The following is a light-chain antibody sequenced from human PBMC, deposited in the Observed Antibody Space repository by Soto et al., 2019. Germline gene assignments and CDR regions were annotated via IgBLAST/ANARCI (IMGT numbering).Light chain of an antibody. CDR3: CSYAGRDVV. CDR1: SSDVGGYNF. V-gene: IGLV2-11*01. Sequence: QSMLTQPRSVSGSPGQSVTISCTGTSSDVGGYNFVSWYQQHPGKAPKLMIYDVSKRPSGVPDRFSGSKSGNTASLTISGLQAEDEADYYCCSYAGRDVVFGGGTKLTVL. CDR2: DVS. J-gene: IGLJ2*01.